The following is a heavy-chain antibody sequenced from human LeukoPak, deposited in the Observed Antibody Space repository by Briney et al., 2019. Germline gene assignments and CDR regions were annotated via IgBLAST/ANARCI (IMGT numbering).Heavy chain of an antibody. J-gene: IGHJ4*02. CDR3: ARLWSGYYGDY. CDR2: IYSGDST. Sequence: GGSLRLSCAASGFTVSSNYMSWVRQAPGKGLEWVSVIYSGDSTYYADSVKGRFTISRDNSKNTLYLQMNSLRAEDTAVYYCARLWSGYYGDYWGQGTLVTVSS. D-gene: IGHD3-3*01. CDR1: GFTVSSNY. V-gene: IGHV3-53*01.